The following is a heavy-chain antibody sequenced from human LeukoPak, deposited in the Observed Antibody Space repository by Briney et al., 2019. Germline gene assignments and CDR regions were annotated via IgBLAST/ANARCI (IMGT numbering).Heavy chain of an antibody. CDR1: GVSISSYY. V-gene: IGHV4-34*01. CDR3: ARGLVVVVAATRGMDV. Sequence: SETLSLTCTVSGVSISSYYWSWIRQPPGKGLEWIGEINHSGSTNYNPSLKSRVTISVDTSKNQFSLKLSSVTAADTAAYYCARGLVVVVAATRGMDVWGQGTTVTVSS. D-gene: IGHD2-15*01. CDR2: INHSGST. J-gene: IGHJ6*02.